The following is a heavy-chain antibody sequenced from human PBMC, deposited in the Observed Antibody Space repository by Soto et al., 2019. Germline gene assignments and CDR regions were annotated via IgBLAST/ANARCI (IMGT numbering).Heavy chain of an antibody. CDR3: AKGLVGYVFGVQDYYFGMDV. D-gene: IGHD1-26*01. CDR1: GFKFSTYG. CDR2: ISYDGNNK. V-gene: IGHV3-30*18. J-gene: IGHJ6*02. Sequence: QEQLVESGGGVVQPGRSLRLSCGASGFKFSTYGMHWVRQAPGKGLEWVAVISYDGNNKDYADSVKGRFTISRDNSKNTSYLQMNSLRAEDTAVYYCAKGLVGYVFGVQDYYFGMDVWGQGTTVAVSS.